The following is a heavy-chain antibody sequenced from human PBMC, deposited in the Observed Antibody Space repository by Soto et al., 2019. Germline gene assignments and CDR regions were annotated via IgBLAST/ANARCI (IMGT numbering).Heavy chain of an antibody. Sequence: QVQLQESGPGLVKPSQTLSLSCTVSGGSISSGGYTWSWIRQHPGKGLAWIGNIYYSGSTYHNPSLKRRVTISVDTSKNQFSLNVYSVTAADTAVYYCARDTGADTGLDYWGQGTLVTVSS. D-gene: IGHD1-26*01. CDR3: ARDTGADTGLDY. V-gene: IGHV4-31*03. CDR1: GGSISSGGYT. CDR2: IYYSGST. J-gene: IGHJ4*02.